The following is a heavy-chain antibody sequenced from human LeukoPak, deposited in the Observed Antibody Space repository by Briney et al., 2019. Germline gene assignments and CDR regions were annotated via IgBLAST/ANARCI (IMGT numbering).Heavy chain of an antibody. CDR2: ISSSSSTI. J-gene: IGHJ3*02. CDR3: AREPYGAAFDI. CDR1: GGSISGYY. D-gene: IGHD3-10*01. V-gene: IGHV3-11*04. Sequence: LSLTCSVSGGSISGYYWSWIRQPPGKGLEWVSYISSSSSTIYYADSVKGRFTISRDNAKNSLYLQMNSLRDEDTAVYYCAREPYGAAFDIWGQGTMVTVSS.